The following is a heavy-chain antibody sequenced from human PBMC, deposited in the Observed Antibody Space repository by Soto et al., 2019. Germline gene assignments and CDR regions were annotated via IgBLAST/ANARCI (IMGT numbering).Heavy chain of an antibody. J-gene: IGHJ5*02. V-gene: IGHV4-4*07. CDR2: IYTSGST. Sequence: PSETLSLTCTVSGGSISSYYWSWIRQPAGKGLEWIGRIYTSGSTNYNPSLKSRVTMSVDTSKNQFSLKLSSVTAADTAVYYCARDLRYSSSWYDWFDPWGQGTLVTVSS. CDR1: GGSISSYY. CDR3: ARDLRYSSSWYDWFDP. D-gene: IGHD6-13*01.